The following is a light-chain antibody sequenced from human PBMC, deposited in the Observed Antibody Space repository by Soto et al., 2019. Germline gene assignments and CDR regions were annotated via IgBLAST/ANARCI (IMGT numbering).Light chain of an antibody. Sequence: QSALTQPASVSGSPGQSITISCTGTSSDVGGYNYVSWYQQHPGKAPKLIIYEVSNRPSGVSNRFSGSKSGNTPSLTISGLQAEDEADYYCASYTSSSSYVFGTGTKLTVL. CDR2: EVS. CDR1: SSDVGGYNY. V-gene: IGLV2-14*01. J-gene: IGLJ1*01. CDR3: ASYTSSSSYV.